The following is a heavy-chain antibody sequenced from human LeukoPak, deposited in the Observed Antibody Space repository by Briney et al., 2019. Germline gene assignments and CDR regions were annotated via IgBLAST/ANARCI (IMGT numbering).Heavy chain of an antibody. CDR2: IYYSGST. CDR3: ARDESGSLFY. Sequence: SETLSLTCTVSGGSLSSYYWSWIRQPPGRGLEWVGSIYYSGSTNYNPSLKSRVTISVDTSKNQFSLKLSSVTAADTAVYYCARDESGSLFYWGQGTLVIVSS. V-gene: IGHV4-59*01. CDR1: GGSLSSYY. D-gene: IGHD1-26*01. J-gene: IGHJ4*02.